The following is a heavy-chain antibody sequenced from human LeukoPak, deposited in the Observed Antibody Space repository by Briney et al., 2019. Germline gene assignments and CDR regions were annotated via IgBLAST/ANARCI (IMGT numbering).Heavy chain of an antibody. J-gene: IGHJ3*02. CDR1: GGSITIGGYY. Sequence: PPQTLSLTCTVSGGSITIGGYYWSWIRQHPGKGLERIGYIYYNGNTYYNPSLKSRLTISGDTSENQFSLKLSSVTAADTAVYYCVRNFDSYNAFDIWGQGTMVTVSS. V-gene: IGHV4-31*03. CDR2: IYYNGNT. CDR3: VRNFDSYNAFDI. D-gene: IGHD3-22*01.